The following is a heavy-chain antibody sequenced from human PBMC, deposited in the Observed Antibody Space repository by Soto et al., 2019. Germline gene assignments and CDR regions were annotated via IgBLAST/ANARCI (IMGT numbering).Heavy chain of an antibody. CDR3: ARDTPSDYDYIWGSYRYDY. D-gene: IGHD3-16*02. CDR2: ISSSSSTI. V-gene: IGHV3-48*01. Sequence: EVQLVESGGGLVQPGGSLRLSCAASGFTFSSYSMNWVRQAPGKGLEWVSYISSSSSTIYYADSVKGRFTISRDNAKNSLYLQMNSLRADDTAVYYCARDTPSDYDYIWGSYRYDYWGQGTLVTVSS. J-gene: IGHJ4*02. CDR1: GFTFSSYS.